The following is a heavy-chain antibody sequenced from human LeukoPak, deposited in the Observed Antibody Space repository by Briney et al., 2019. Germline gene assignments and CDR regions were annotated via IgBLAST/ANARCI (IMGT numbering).Heavy chain of an antibody. CDR2: INHSGST. Sequence: PSETLSLTCAVYGGSFSGYYWSWIRQPPGKGLEWIGEINHSGSTNYNPSLKSRVTISVDTSKNQFSLKLSPVTAADTAVYYCARGIAAADPLNWFDPWGQGTLVTVSS. V-gene: IGHV4-34*01. CDR1: GGSFSGYY. D-gene: IGHD6-13*01. J-gene: IGHJ5*02. CDR3: ARGIAAADPLNWFDP.